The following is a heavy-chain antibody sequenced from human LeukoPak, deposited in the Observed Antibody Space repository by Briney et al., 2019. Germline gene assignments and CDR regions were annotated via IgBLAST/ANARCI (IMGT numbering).Heavy chain of an antibody. D-gene: IGHD4-23*01. J-gene: IGHJ4*02. CDR3: ARGIGGPDY. CDR1: GFTFSSYA. Sequence: GGSLRLSCAASGFTFSSYAMSWVRQAPGKGLEWLSVIRGSGDNTYYADSVKGRFTISRDNSKSTLYLQMNSLRAEDTAIYYCARGIGGPDYWGRGTLVTVSS. V-gene: IGHV3-23*01. CDR2: IRGSGDNT.